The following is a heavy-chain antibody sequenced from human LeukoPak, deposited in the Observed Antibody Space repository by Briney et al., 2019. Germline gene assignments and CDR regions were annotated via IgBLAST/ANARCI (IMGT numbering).Heavy chain of an antibody. CDR2: MNPNSDNT. J-gene: IGHJ4*02. Sequence: ASVKVSCKASGYTFTSYDINWVRQATGQGLEWMGWMNPNSDNTGYARKFQGRVTITRNSSISTAYMELSSLRSEDTAVYYCARVYDSSGHYPIDYWGQGTLVTVSS. V-gene: IGHV1-8*01. CDR1: GYTFTSYD. CDR3: ARVYDSSGHYPIDY. D-gene: IGHD3-22*01.